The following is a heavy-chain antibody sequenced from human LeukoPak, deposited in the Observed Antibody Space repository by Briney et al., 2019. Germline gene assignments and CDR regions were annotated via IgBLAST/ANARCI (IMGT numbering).Heavy chain of an antibody. D-gene: IGHD4-23*01. J-gene: IGHJ4*02. CDR1: GGSVSSGSYY. CDR2: IYYSGST. V-gene: IGHV4-61*01. CDR3: ARARGGNLPFDY. Sequence: SETLSLTCTVSGGSVSSGSYYWSWIRQPPGKGLEWIGYIYYSGSTNCNPSLKSRVTISVDTSKNQFSLKLSSVTAAGTAVYYCARARGGNLPFDYWGQGTLVTISS.